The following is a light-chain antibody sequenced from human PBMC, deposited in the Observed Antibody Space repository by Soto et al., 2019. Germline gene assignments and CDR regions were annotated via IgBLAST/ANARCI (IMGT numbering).Light chain of an antibody. CDR2: GAS. CDR1: QSVSSS. Sequence: EILLTHSRSALSLSPGERATLSCRARQSVSSSLARYQQKPGQAPRLLIYGASTRATGIPARFSGSGSGTEFTLTISSLEPEDFAVFYCHQYGISPPTFGPGTKL. CDR3: HQYGISPPT. J-gene: IGKJ1*01. V-gene: IGKV3-20*01.